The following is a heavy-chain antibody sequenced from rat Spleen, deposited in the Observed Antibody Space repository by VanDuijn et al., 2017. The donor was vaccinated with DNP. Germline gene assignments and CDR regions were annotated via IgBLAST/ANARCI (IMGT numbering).Heavy chain of an antibody. CDR3: VKHLDA. J-gene: IGHJ1*01. CDR2: ISTDGGRT. V-gene: IGHV5-25*01. CDR1: GFTFSDYY. Sequence: EVQLVESGGGLVQPGRSLKLSCAASGFTFSDYYMAWVRQAPTKGLECVASISTDGGRTYYPDSVRGRFTISRDNAENTIYLQMNSLRSEDTGTYYCVKHLDAWGQGTMVTVSS.